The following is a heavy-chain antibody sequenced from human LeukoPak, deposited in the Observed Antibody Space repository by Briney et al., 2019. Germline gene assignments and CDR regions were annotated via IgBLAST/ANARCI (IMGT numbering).Heavy chain of an antibody. CDR2: ISSSSSTI. CDR1: GFTFGYYA. CDR3: ARDWRHPEDY. Sequence: PGGSLRLSCAASGFTFGYYAMSWVRQAPGKGLEWVSYISSSSSTIYYADSVKGRFTISRDNAKNSLYLQMNSLRAEDTAVYYCARDWRHPEDYWGQGTLVTVSS. J-gene: IGHJ4*02. V-gene: IGHV3-48*04.